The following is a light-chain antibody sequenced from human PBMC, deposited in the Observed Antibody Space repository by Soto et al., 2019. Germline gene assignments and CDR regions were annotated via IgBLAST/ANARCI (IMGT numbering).Light chain of an antibody. Sequence: QSVLTQPPSASGTPGLRVTISCSGSSSNIGSKTVNWYQHFPGTAPKLLMYSDNQRPSGVPDRFSGSKSGTSASLAISGLQSEDEADYYCAAWDDSLSGWVFGGGTKLTVL. CDR1: SSNIGSKT. J-gene: IGLJ3*02. CDR2: SDN. CDR3: AAWDDSLSGWV. V-gene: IGLV1-44*01.